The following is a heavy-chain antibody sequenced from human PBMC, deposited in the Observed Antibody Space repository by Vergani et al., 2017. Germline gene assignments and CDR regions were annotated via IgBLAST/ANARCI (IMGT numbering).Heavy chain of an antibody. CDR1: GFTLRNYD. J-gene: IGHJ4*02. CDR3: AKHFRGWGIDY. V-gene: IGHV3-30*02. CDR2: IQFDVSNK. D-gene: IGHD3-16*01. Sequence: QVQLVESGGGVVQRGGSLRLSCAPSGFTLRNYDMQCIRQGPGKGLEFVACIQFDVSNKYYADSVKGRFTLSRYFSKNTLYLQRNSLRTDDTATYYCAKHFRGWGIDYWGQGTQVIVSS.